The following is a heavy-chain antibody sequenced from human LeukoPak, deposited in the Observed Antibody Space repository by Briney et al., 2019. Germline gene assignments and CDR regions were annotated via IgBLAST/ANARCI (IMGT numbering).Heavy chain of an antibody. J-gene: IGHJ4*02. CDR2: IYHSGST. Sequence: PSGTLSLTCAVSGGSISSSNWWSWVRQPPGKGLEWIGEIYHSGSTNYNPSLKSRDTISVDKSKNQFSLKLSAVTAADTAVYYCARDSSGSSSNFDYWGQGTLVTVPS. D-gene: IGHD6-6*01. CDR1: GGSISSSNW. CDR3: ARDSSGSSSNFDY. V-gene: IGHV4-4*02.